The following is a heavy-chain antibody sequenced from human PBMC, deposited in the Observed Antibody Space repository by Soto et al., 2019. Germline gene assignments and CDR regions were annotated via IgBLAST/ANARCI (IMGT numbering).Heavy chain of an antibody. D-gene: IGHD1-26*01. V-gene: IGHV3-30*18. J-gene: IGHJ4*02. Sequence: QVQLVESGGSVVQPGRSLRLSCAASGFTFSHYAMDWVCQAPGKGLEWVALMSYDRSNEYYADSVKGRFTISRDNSKNTLYLQMNSLRAEDTAVYYCAKDGSHNFDYWGQGTLVTVSS. CDR2: MSYDRSNE. CDR1: GFTFSHYA. CDR3: AKDGSHNFDY.